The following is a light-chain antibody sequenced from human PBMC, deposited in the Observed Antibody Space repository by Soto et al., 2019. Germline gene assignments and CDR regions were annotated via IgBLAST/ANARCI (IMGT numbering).Light chain of an antibody. V-gene: IGKV1-39*01. CDR2: GAS. CDR1: QSISSY. CDR3: QQSYSTAPT. Sequence: IQMTQSPYSLSASVGDRVTITCRASQSISSYLNWYQQKPGKAPKLLIYGASSLQSGVPSRFSGSGSGTDFTLSISSLQPEDFATYYCQQSYSTAPTFCQGTRLE. J-gene: IGKJ5*01.